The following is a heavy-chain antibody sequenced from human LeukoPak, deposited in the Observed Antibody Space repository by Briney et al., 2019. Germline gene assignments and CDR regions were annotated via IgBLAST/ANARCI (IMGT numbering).Heavy chain of an antibody. Sequence: ASVKVSCKASGYTFTSYAMHWVRQAPGQRLEWMGWINAGNGNTKYSQKFQGRVTITRDTSASTAYMELSSLRSEDTAVYYRARGNFGELEIDYWGQGTLVTVSS. CDR1: GYTFTSYA. CDR2: INAGNGNT. V-gene: IGHV1-3*01. D-gene: IGHD3-10*01. J-gene: IGHJ4*02. CDR3: ARGNFGELEIDY.